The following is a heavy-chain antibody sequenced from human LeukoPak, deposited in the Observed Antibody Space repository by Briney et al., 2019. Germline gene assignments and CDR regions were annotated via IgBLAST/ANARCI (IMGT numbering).Heavy chain of an antibody. CDR2: LNHRGNT. CDR3: ARDLDGSGYPFRY. D-gene: IGHD3-10*01. V-gene: IGHV4-34*01. J-gene: IGHJ4*02. Sequence: KASETLSLTCAVYGGSFSGNFWSWIRQPPGKGLEWLGELNHRGNTNYNPSLKSRVSISVDTSKNQLSLRLTSVTAADTAVYYCARDLDGSGYPFRYWGQGSLVSVSS. CDR1: GGSFSGNF.